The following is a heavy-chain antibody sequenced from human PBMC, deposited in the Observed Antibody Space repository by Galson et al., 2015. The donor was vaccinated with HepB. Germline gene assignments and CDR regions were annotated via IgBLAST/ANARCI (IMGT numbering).Heavy chain of an antibody. V-gene: IGHV1-69*13. Sequence: SVKVSCKASGGTFSSYAISWVRQAPGQGLEWMGGIIPIFGTANYAQKFQGRVTITADESTSTAYMELSRLRSEDTAVYYCARERLVATPASYFDYWGQGTLVTVSS. CDR3: ARERLVATPASYFDY. J-gene: IGHJ4*02. CDR1: GGTFSSYA. CDR2: IIPIFGTA. D-gene: IGHD5-12*01.